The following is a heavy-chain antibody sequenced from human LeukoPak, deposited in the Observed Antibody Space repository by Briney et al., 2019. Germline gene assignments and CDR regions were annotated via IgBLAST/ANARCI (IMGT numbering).Heavy chain of an antibody. CDR3: ARDRGGKVDTGAVEY. Sequence: PGGSLRLSCVGSKFTFRYYAMHWVRQAPGRGLEWVAGINGDGGGVAYADSVVGRFTISRDYAETSLYLQMNRLRPEDTALYYCARDRGGKVDTGAVEYWGQGTQVAVSS. D-gene: IGHD5-18*01. V-gene: IGHV3-9*01. J-gene: IGHJ4*02. CDR2: INGDGGGV. CDR1: KFTFRYYA.